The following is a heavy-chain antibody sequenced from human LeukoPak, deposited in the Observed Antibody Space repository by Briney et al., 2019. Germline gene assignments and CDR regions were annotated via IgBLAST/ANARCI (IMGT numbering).Heavy chain of an antibody. J-gene: IGHJ4*02. D-gene: IGHD1-7*01. CDR3: VRHQVGTMLNS. CDR2: MSHRRTP. Sequence: PSETLSLTCSVSGGSISSDVYYWGWVRQPPGKGLEWIASMSHRRTPDYNPSLRGRVAMSVDTSKNQVLLKLSYVTASDTSIYYCVRHQVGTMLNSWGQGTLVTVSS. V-gene: IGHV4-39*01. CDR1: GGSISSDVYY.